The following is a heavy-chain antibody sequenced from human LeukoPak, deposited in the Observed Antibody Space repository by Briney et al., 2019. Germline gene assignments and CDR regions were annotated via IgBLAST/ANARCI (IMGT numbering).Heavy chain of an antibody. Sequence: GGSLRLSCAASGFTFSSYSMNWVRQAPGKGLEWVSSISSSSSYIYYADSVKGRFTISRDNAKNSRYLQMNRTSAEDTAVYYCARDDDISTASPFDTWGPGTLVTVSS. CDR2: ISSSSSYI. V-gene: IGHV3-21*01. D-gene: IGHD3-9*01. CDR1: GFTFSSYS. J-gene: IGHJ4*02. CDR3: ARDDDISTASPFDT.